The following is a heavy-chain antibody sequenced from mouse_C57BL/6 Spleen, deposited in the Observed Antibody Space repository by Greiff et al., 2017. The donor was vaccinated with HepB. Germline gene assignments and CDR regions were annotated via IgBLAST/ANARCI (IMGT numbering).Heavy chain of an antibody. V-gene: IGHV1-50*01. D-gene: IGHD2-1*01. Sequence: QVQLQQPGAELVKPGASVKLSCKASGYTFTSYWMQWVKQRPGQGLEWIGEIDPSDSYTNYNQKFKGKATLTVDTSSSTAYMQLSSLTSEDSAVYYCAGGGNYGFDYWGQGTTLTVSS. J-gene: IGHJ2*01. CDR1: GYTFTSYW. CDR3: AGGGNYGFDY. CDR2: IDPSDSYT.